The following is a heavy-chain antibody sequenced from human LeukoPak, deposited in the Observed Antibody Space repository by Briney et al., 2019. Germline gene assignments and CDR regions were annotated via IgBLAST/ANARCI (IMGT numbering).Heavy chain of an antibody. CDR1: DGSISSRSVY. CDR3: ARGSRFWLGNFFRQPLFFDY. CDR2: IYYSGTS. D-gene: IGHD6-19*01. V-gene: IGHV4-39*07. J-gene: IGHJ4*02. Sequence: PSETLSLTCSVADGSISSRSVYWGWIRQSPGKGLEWIGSIYYSGTSYYNPSLKSRLTMSVDTSKNQFSLKLSSVTAADTAVYYCARGSRFWLGNFFRQPLFFDYWGQGNLAAVSS.